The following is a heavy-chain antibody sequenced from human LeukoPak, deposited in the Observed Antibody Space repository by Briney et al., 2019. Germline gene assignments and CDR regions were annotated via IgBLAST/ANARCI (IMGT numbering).Heavy chain of an antibody. CDR1: GGSISSYY. J-gene: IGHJ4*02. D-gene: IGHD2-2*01. CDR2: MYYNGST. CDR3: GSSIDY. Sequence: SETLSLTCTVSGGSISSYYWSWIRQPPGKGLEWIGSMYYNGSTYYKLSLKSRITISVDTSKNQFSLKLSSVTAADTAVYYCGSSIDYWGQGTLVTVSS. V-gene: IGHV4-39*01.